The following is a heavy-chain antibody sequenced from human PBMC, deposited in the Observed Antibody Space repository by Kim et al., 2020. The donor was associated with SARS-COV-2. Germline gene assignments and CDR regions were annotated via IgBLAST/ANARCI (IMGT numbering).Heavy chain of an antibody. CDR3: AREDDYRGSYFGGY. CDR1: GYTFRNYP. D-gene: IGHD1-26*01. Sequence: ASVKVSCKTSGYTFRNYPIIWVRQAPGQGLEWMGWISDYSGATSYAQKFQGRLTVTTDTSTNTAYMELRSLTSDDTAVYYCAREDDYRGSYFGGYWGQGTPVIVSS. CDR2: ISDYSGAT. V-gene: IGHV1-18*01. J-gene: IGHJ4*02.